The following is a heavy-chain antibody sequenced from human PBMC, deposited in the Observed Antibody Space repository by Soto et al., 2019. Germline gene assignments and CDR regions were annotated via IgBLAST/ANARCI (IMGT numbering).Heavy chain of an antibody. Sequence: GASVTLSCAACAFTFSCYRMHWVRQAPGKGLEWVAVISYDGSNKYYADSVKGRFTISRDNSKNTLYLQMNSLRAEDTAVYYCSKDFQSGYYTKLYYYMDVWGKGPTITV. CDR1: AFTFSCYR. D-gene: IGHD3-3*01. CDR2: ISYDGSNK. V-gene: IGHV3-30*18. CDR3: SKDFQSGYYTKLYYYMDV. J-gene: IGHJ6*03.